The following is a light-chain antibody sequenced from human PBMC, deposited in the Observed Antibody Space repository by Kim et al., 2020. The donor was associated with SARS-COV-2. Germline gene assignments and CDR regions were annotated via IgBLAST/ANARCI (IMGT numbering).Light chain of an antibody. CDR1: QSSTKS. J-gene: IGKJ2*01. V-gene: IGKV1-5*03. CDR2: KAS. CDR3: HRFDDDSQA. Sequence: SAALGDSVTITCRASQSSTKSLAWYQQKPGEAPKLLIYKASTLYSGVPSRFSGSGSGTAFTLTISSLQPDDLATYFCHRFDDDSQAFGQGTKLEI.